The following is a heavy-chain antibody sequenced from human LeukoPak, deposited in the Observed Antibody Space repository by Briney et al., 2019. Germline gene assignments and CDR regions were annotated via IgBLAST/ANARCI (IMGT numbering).Heavy chain of an antibody. CDR1: GFTFSNYA. Sequence: GGSLRLSCAASGFTFSNYAMSWVRQAPGKGLEWVSAISGSGGSTYYADSVKGRFTISRDNSKNTLYLQMNSLRAEDTAVYYCARGGTGYYGSGSYYKGAFDIWGQGTMVTVSS. CDR2: ISGSGGST. V-gene: IGHV3-23*01. CDR3: ARGGTGYYGSGSYYKGAFDI. J-gene: IGHJ3*02. D-gene: IGHD3-10*01.